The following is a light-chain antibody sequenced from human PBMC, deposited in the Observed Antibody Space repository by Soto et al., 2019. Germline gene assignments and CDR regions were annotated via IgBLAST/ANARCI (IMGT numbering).Light chain of an antibody. V-gene: IGLV4-69*01. Sequence: QPVLTQSPSASASLGASVKLTCTLSSGHSSYAIAWHQQQPEKGPRYLMKLNSDGSHSKGDGIPDRFSGSSSGAERYLTISSLQSEDEADYYGQTWGTGTVVFGGGTKVTVL. CDR2: LNSDGSH. CDR1: SGHSSYA. CDR3: QTWGTGTVV. J-gene: IGLJ2*01.